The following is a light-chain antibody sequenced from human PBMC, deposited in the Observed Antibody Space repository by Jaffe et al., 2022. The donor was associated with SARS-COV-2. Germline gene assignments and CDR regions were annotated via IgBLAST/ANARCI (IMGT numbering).Light chain of an antibody. CDR3: AAGDDSLNGVV. CDR1: SSNIGSNT. CDR2: SNN. Sequence: QSVLTQPPSASGTPGQRVTISCSGSSSNIGSNTVNWYVQLPGTAPKLLIYSNNQRPSGVPDRFSGSKSGTSASLAISGLQSEDEADYYCAAGDDSLNGVVFGGGTKLTVL. V-gene: IGLV1-44*01. J-gene: IGLJ2*01.